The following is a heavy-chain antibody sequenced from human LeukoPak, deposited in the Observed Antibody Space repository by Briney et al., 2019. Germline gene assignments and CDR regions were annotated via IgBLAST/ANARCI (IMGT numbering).Heavy chain of an antibody. Sequence: SETLSLTCTVSGGSISSYYWSWIRQPAGKGLGWIGRIYTSGSTNYNPSLKSRVTMSVDTSKNQFSLKLSSVTAADTAVYYCARGIRHWFDPWGQGTLVTVSS. CDR2: IYTSGST. D-gene: IGHD5-18*01. V-gene: IGHV4-4*07. J-gene: IGHJ5*02. CDR3: ARGIRHWFDP. CDR1: GGSISSYY.